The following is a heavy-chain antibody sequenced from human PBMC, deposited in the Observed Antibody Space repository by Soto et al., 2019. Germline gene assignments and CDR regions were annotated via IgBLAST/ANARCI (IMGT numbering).Heavy chain of an antibody. D-gene: IGHD1-26*01. V-gene: IGHV1-18*01. CDR2: ISAYNSNI. CDR1: GYTFTSYG. J-gene: IGHJ4*02. CDR3: ARDRLGATGDY. Sequence: ASVKVSCKASGYTFTSYGISWVRQTPGQGLEWMGWISAYNSNINYAQKLQGRVTMTTDTSTSTAYMELRSLRSDDTAVYFCARDRLGATGDYWGQGTLVTVSS.